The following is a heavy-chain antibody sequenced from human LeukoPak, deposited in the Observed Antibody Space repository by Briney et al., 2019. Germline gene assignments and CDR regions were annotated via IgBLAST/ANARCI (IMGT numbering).Heavy chain of an antibody. CDR2: IYHSGST. CDR3: ARVLDYYGMDV. CDR1: GFTFSSYSM. J-gene: IGHJ6*02. Sequence: PGGSLRLSCAASGFTFSSYSMNWVRQPPGKGLEWIGEIYHSGSTNYNPSLKSRVTISVDKSKDQFSLKLTSVTAADTAVYYCARVLDYYGMDVWGQGTTVTVSS. V-gene: IGHV4-4*02.